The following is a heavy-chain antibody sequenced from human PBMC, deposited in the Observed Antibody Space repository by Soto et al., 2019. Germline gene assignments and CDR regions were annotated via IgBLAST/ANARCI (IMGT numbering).Heavy chain of an antibody. V-gene: IGHV3-21*01. CDR2: ISSSSSYI. CDR3: ARDQGFTMVRGVITSFFDY. J-gene: IGHJ4*02. Sequence: GGSLRLSCAASGFTFSSYEMNWVRQAPGKGLEWVSSISSSSSYIYYADSVKGRFTISRDNAKNSLYLQMNSLRAEDTAVYYCARDQGFTMVRGVITSFFDYWGQGTLVTVSS. D-gene: IGHD3-10*01. CDR1: GFTFSSYE.